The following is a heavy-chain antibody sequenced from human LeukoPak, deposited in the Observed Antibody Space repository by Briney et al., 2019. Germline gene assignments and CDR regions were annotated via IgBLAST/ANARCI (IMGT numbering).Heavy chain of an antibody. CDR2: ITHSGST. V-gene: IGHV4-34*01. J-gene: IGHJ6*02. Sequence: PSETLSLTCAVYGGSFSGYYWSWIRQSPGKGLEWIGEITHSGSTNYNPSLKSRVTISMDTSKNQFSLKVTSVTAADTAVYHCARGPAPPNPYHYYGMDVWGQGTTVTVYS. D-gene: IGHD1-14*01. CDR3: ARGPAPPNPYHYYGMDV. CDR1: GGSFSGYY.